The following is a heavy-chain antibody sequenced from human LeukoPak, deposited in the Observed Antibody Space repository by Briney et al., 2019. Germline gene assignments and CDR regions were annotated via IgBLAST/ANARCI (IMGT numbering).Heavy chain of an antibody. Sequence: GASVKVSCKASGYIFTDYYMHWVRQAPGQELGWMGRINPNSGGTNYAQEFQGRVTMTRDTSISTAYMELSSLRSDDTAVYYCARDVALEPSCDYWGQGTLVTVSS. CDR2: INPNSGGT. CDR1: GYIFTDYY. D-gene: IGHD2-15*01. J-gene: IGHJ4*02. V-gene: IGHV1/OR15-1*04. CDR3: ARDVALEPSCDY.